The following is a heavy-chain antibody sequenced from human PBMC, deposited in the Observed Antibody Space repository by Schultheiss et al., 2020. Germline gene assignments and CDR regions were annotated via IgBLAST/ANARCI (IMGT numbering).Heavy chain of an antibody. D-gene: IGHD6-13*01. CDR1: GFTFSSYG. J-gene: IGHJ3*02. Sequence: GGSLRLSCAASGFTFSSYGMHWVRQAPGKGLEWVAVIWYDGSNKYYADSVKGRFTISRDNSKNTLYLQMNSLRAEDTAVYYCARAFVKQLVRGAFDIWGQGTMVTVSS. V-gene: IGHV3-33*01. CDR2: IWYDGSNK. CDR3: ARAFVKQLVRGAFDI.